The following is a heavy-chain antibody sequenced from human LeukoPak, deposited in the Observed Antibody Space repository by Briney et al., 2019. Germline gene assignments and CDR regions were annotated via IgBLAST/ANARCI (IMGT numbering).Heavy chain of an antibody. CDR3: ARDRSMSPDY. Sequence: PGRSLRLSCAASGFTFSSYAMRWVRQAPGKGLEWVAVISYDGSNKYYADSVKGRFTISRDNSKNTLYLQMNSLRAEDTAVYYCARDRSMSPDYWGQGTLVTVSS. J-gene: IGHJ4*02. D-gene: IGHD6-6*01. CDR2: ISYDGSNK. CDR1: GFTFSSYA. V-gene: IGHV3-30*04.